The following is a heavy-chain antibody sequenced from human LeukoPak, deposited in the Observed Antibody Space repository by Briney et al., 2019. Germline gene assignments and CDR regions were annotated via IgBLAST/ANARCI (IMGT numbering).Heavy chain of an antibody. CDR1: GFTFSDYY. CDR2: ISYDGSNK. D-gene: IGHD4-17*01. V-gene: IGHV3-30*03. Sequence: PGGSLRLSCAASGFTFSDYYMSWVRQAPGKGLEWVAVISYDGSNKYYADSVKGRFTISRDNSKNTLYLQMNSLRAEDTAVYYCARVRGHGDFTALLYWGQGTLVTVSS. J-gene: IGHJ4*02. CDR3: ARVRGHGDFTALLY.